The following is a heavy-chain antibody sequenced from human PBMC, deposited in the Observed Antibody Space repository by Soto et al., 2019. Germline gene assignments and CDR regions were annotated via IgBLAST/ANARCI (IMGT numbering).Heavy chain of an antibody. D-gene: IGHD2-2*01. CDR2: ISYDGSNK. J-gene: IGHJ6*02. CDR3: AKDEGVPAAIYYVMDL. V-gene: IGHV3-30*18. CDR1: GFTFSRYG. Sequence: GGFLRFSCAASGFTFSRYGMRLVRQAAGKGVEGVAVISYDGSNKYYADSVKGRFTISRDNSNNTLYLQMNSLRAEDTAVYYPAKDEGVPAAIYYVMDLWGQGTTVTVSS.